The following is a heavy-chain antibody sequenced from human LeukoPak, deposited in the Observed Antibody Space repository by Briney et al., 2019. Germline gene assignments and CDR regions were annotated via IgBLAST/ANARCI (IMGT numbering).Heavy chain of an antibody. CDR3: ARAGRIEAASTYYFDY. V-gene: IGHV4-4*07. CDR2: IYTSGST. Sequence: SETLSLTCTVSGGSISSYYWSWIRQPAGKGLEWIGRIYTSGSTNYNPSLKSRVTISVDTSKNQFSLRLSSVTAADTAVYYCARAGRIEAASTYYFDYWGQGTLVTVSS. D-gene: IGHD6-13*01. J-gene: IGHJ4*02. CDR1: GGSISSYY.